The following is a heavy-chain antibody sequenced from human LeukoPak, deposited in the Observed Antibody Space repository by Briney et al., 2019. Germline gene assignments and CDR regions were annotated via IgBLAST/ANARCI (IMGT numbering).Heavy chain of an antibody. CDR1: GGSVNSGSYY. CDR2: GYYTGGT. J-gene: IGHJ5*02. CDR3: AARPGMVWFDP. D-gene: IGHD3-10*01. V-gene: IGHV4-61*01. Sequence: PSETLSLTCNVSGGSVNSGSYYWSWIRQPPGKGLEWIGYGYYTGGTNYNASLKSRVTISVDRSKNQFSLKLSSVTAADTAVYYCAARPGMVWFDPWGQGTLVTVSS.